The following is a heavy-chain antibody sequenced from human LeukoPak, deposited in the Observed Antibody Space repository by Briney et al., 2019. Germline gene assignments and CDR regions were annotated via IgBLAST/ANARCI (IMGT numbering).Heavy chain of an antibody. CDR2: TYYRSKWCN. V-gene: IGHV6-1*01. CDR3: ARVGDDSSGYYYDY. CDR1: GDSVSSNSAA. Sequence: SQTLSLTCAISGDSVSSNSAAWNWIRQSPARGLEWLGRTYYRSKWCNDYAVSVKSRITINPDTSKNQFSLKLSSVTAADTAVYYCARVGDDSSGYYYDYWGQGTLVTVSS. D-gene: IGHD3-22*01. J-gene: IGHJ4*02.